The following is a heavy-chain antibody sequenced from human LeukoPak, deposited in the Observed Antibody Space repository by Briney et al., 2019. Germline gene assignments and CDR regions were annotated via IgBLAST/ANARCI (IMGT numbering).Heavy chain of an antibody. Sequence: GGSLRLSCAASGFTFSDYYMSWIRQAPGKGLEWVSYISSSGSTIYYADSVKGRFTISRDNAKNSLYLQMNSLRAEDMALYYCAKGADYDFWSVLGYWGQGTLVTVSS. D-gene: IGHD3-3*01. CDR1: GFTFSDYY. J-gene: IGHJ4*02. V-gene: IGHV3-11*01. CDR3: AKGADYDFWSVLGY. CDR2: ISSSGSTI.